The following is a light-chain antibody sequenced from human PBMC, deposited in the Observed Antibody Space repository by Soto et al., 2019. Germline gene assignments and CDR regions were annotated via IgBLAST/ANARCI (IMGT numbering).Light chain of an antibody. CDR2: XDX. Sequence: QSVLTQPPSVSAAPGQKVTISCSGSSSNIGGNSVCWYQQLPGTAPKLLIYXDXMXPSGIPDRFSGSKSGTSATLGITGFQTGDEADYYCGSWDSSLSAYVFGTGTKVTVL. J-gene: IGLJ1*01. CDR1: SSNIGGNS. V-gene: IGLV1-51*01. CDR3: GSWDSSLSAYV.